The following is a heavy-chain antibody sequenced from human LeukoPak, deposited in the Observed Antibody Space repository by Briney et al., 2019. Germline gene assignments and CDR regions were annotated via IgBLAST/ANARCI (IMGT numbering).Heavy chain of an antibody. J-gene: IGHJ4*02. Sequence: SETLSLTCTVSSGSLNSYYWGWVRQPPGKGLEWIGRIYTTGATQYNPSLKSRVTMSIDTSTNQLSLNLRSMTAADTAVYYCGRQGYTASYYFLDFWSQGTLVAVS. CDR2: IYTTGAT. CDR1: SGSLNSYY. CDR3: GRQGYTASYYFLDF. D-gene: IGHD1-26*01. V-gene: IGHV4-4*07.